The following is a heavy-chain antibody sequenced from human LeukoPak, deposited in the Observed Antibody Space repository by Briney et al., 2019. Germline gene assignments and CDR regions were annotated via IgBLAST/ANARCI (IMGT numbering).Heavy chain of an antibody. J-gene: IGHJ6*03. CDR2: IIPIFGTA. CDR3: AREKYEETPGEGDYYYMDV. Sequence: SVKVSCKASGGTFISYAISWVRQAPGQGLEWMGRIIPIFGTANYAQKFQGRVTITTDESTSTAYMELSSLRSEDTAVYYCAREKYEETPGEGDYYYMDVWGKGTTVTVSS. D-gene: IGHD1-14*01. V-gene: IGHV1-69*05. CDR1: GGTFISYA.